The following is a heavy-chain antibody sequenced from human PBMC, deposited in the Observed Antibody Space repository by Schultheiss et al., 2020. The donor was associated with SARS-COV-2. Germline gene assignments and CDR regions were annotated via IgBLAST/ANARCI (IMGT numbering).Heavy chain of an antibody. CDR3: ARGVQGFDS. J-gene: IGHJ4*02. CDR2: ISPSSSFI. CDR1: GFTFNTYS. V-gene: IGHV3-21*06. D-gene: IGHD1-1*01. Sequence: GGSLRLSCAASGFTFNTYSMNWVRQAPGKGLEWVSSISPSSSFIYYADSVKGRFTISRDNANNSLYLQMNSLKAEDTGVYYCARGVQGFDSWGQGTLVTVAS.